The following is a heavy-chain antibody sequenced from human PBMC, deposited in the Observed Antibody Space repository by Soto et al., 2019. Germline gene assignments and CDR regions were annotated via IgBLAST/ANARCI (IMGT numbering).Heavy chain of an antibody. CDR1: GYIFTTYG. V-gene: IGHV1-18*01. CDR2: ISAHNGNT. Sequence: QVHLVQSGAEVKKPGASVKVSCKGSGYIFTTYGITWVRQAPGQGLEWMGWISAHNGNTNYAQKRPGRVTVTRDTSTSTAYMELRNLRSDDTAVYYYARGRYGDYWGQGAMVTVSS. CDR3: ARGRYGDY. D-gene: IGHD1-1*01. J-gene: IGHJ4*02.